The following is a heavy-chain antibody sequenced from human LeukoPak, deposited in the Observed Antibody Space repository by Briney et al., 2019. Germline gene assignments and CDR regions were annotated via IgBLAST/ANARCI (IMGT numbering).Heavy chain of an antibody. V-gene: IGHV3-30*02. J-gene: IGHJ4*02. CDR3: VKGGSGTFYAPRTFEY. D-gene: IGHD3-10*01. CDR1: GFSFSTYG. CDR2: SRYDGKNE. Sequence: GGSLRLSCAASGFSFSTYGMHWVRQAPGKGLEWVAFSRYDGKNEYYADSMKGRFTISRDNSQKTLFLQMNRLRTEDTAVYYCVKGGSGTFYAPRTFEYWGQGTLVTVSS.